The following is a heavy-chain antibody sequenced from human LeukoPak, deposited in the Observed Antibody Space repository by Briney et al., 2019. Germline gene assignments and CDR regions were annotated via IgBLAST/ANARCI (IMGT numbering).Heavy chain of an antibody. J-gene: IGHJ5*02. CDR2: IITIFGTA. Sequence: SVKVSCKASGGTFSSYAISWVRPAPGQGLECMGGIITIFGTANYAQKFQGRVTITADESTSTAYMELSSLRSEDTAVYYCARYWKNWFDPWGRGTLVTVSS. CDR3: ARYWKNWFDP. CDR1: GGTFSSYA. V-gene: IGHV1-69*13. D-gene: IGHD1-1*01.